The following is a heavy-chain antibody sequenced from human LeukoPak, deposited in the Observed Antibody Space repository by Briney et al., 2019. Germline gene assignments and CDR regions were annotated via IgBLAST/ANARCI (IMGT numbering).Heavy chain of an antibody. Sequence: PSETLSLTCTVSGGSISSYYWSWIRQPPGKGLEWIGYIYYSGSTNYSPSLKSRVTISVDTSKNQFSLKLSSVTAADTAVYYCARGEDGDYYFQHWGQGTLVTVSS. CDR3: ARGEDGDYYFQH. CDR1: GGSISSYY. V-gene: IGHV4-59*12. CDR2: IYYSGST. D-gene: IGHD4-17*01. J-gene: IGHJ1*01.